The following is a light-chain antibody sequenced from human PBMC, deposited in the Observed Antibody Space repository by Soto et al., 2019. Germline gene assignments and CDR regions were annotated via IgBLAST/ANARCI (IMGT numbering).Light chain of an antibody. J-gene: IGKJ1*01. CDR2: GAS. Sequence: EIVLTQSPGTLSLSPGGRATLSCRASQSLSRSSLAWYQQKPGRAPRLLIYGASSRATGIPDRFSGSGSGTDFTLTISRLEPEDFAVYYCQQYGSSPRTFGQGTKVEIK. CDR3: QQYGSSPRT. V-gene: IGKV3-20*01. CDR1: QSLSRSS.